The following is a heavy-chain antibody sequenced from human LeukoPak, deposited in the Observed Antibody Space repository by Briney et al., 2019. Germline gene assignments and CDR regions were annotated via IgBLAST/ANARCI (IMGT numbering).Heavy chain of an antibody. CDR1: GYTFTSYD. Sequence: GASVKVSCKASGYTFTSYDINWVRQATGQGLEWMGWMNPNSGNTGYAQKFQGRVTMTRNTSISTAYMELSSLRSEDTAVYYCARVQPISAAFDIWGQGTMVTVSS. V-gene: IGHV1-8*01. J-gene: IGHJ3*02. CDR3: ARVQPISAAFDI. CDR2: MNPNSGNT.